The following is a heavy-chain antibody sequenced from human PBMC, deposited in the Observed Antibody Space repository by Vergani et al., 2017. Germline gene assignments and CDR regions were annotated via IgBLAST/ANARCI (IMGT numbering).Heavy chain of an antibody. CDR1: GGSISSSSYY. Sequence: QLQLQESGPGLVKPSETLSLTCTVSGGSISSSSYYWGWIRQPPGKGLEWIGSIYYSGSTYYNPSLKSRVTISVETSKNQFSLKLSSVTAADTAVYYCATTHNYYYYYGMDVWGQGTTVTVSS. V-gene: IGHV4-39*07. CDR3: ATTHNYYYYYGMDV. CDR2: IYYSGST. D-gene: IGHD1-1*01. J-gene: IGHJ6*02.